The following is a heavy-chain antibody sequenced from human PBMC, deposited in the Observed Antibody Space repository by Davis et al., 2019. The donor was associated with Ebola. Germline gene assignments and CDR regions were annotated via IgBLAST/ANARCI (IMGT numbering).Heavy chain of an antibody. CDR3: AKVAVPYYDFWSGASPPEDS. V-gene: IGHV1-8*01. CDR1: GYTFTSYD. D-gene: IGHD3-3*01. CDR2: MNPNSGNT. Sequence: AASVKVSCKASGYTFTSYDINWVRQATGQGLEWMGWMNPNSGNTGYEQKFQGRVIMTGNTSISTAYMELSSLRSEDTAVYYCAKVAVPYYDFWSGASPPEDSWGQGTLVTVSS. J-gene: IGHJ4*02.